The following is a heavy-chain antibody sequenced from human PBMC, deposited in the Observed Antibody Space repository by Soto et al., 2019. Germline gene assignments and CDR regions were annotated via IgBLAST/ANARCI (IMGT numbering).Heavy chain of an antibody. D-gene: IGHD2-15*01. CDR2: MLYSGLT. CDR3: APLSVSLSGPYGIHV. Sequence: ASETLSLTASAPVYSVSSSDYYWAWIRQPPGKGLEWIGSMLYSGLTYYNPSLKSRVTLSVDTSKNQFSVRLNSVTASDTAVYYCAPLSVSLSGPYGIHVWGQGTTVTVSS. V-gene: IGHV4-39*01. CDR1: VYSVSSSDYY. J-gene: IGHJ6*02.